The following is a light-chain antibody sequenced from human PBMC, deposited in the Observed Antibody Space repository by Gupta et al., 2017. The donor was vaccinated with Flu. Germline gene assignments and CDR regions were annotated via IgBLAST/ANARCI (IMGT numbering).Light chain of an antibody. CDR2: DAS. CDR3: QQGNNWPPH. Sequence: IVLTQSPAPLSLSSGARATLSCRASPSVSSYLTWYQQNPGQAPRLLIDDASNRESGIPARFSGSGSGTDFTLTISSLEPEDFAVYYWQQGNNWPPHFGQGTRLEI. J-gene: IGKJ5*01. V-gene: IGKV3-11*01. CDR1: PSVSSY.